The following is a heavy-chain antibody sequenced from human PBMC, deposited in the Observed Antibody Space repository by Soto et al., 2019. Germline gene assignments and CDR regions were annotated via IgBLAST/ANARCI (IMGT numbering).Heavy chain of an antibody. V-gene: IGHV4-61*01. D-gene: IGHD3-3*01. CDR2: IYYSGST. CDR1: GGSVSSGRYY. CDR3: ARGFGVRYGMDV. Sequence: PSETLSLTCTVSGGSVSSGRYYWSWIRQPPGKGLEWIGYIYYSGSTNYNPSLKSRVTISADTSKNQFSLKLSSVTAADTAVYYCARGFGVRYGMDVWGQGTTVTVSS. J-gene: IGHJ6*02.